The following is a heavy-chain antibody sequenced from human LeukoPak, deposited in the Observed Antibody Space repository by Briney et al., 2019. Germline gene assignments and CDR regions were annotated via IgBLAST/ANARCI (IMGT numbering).Heavy chain of an antibody. CDR1: GYTFTTYW. CDR2: IYPGDSDP. V-gene: IGHV5-51*01. CDR3: VRHGLGSSWFGFDY. J-gene: IGHJ4*02. D-gene: IGHD6-13*01. Sequence: GESLKISCKGSGYTFTTYWIGWVRQMPGKGLEWMGIIYPGDSDPRYSPSFQGQVTISADTSISTAYLQWRSLKASDSAMYYCVRHGLGSSWFGFDYWGQETLVTVSS.